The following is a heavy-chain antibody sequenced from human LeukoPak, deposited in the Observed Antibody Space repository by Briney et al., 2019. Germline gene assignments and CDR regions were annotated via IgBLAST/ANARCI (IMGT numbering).Heavy chain of an antibody. CDR3: ARQALTGSRAHDAFDI. CDR1: GYSFTSYW. J-gene: IGHJ3*02. CDR2: IYPGDSDT. Sequence: GESLKISCKGSGYSFTSYWIGWVRQMPGKGLEWMGIIYPGDSDTRYSPSFQGQVTISADKSISTAYLQWSSLKASDTAMYYCARQALTGSRAHDAFDIWGQGTMVTVSS. V-gene: IGHV5-51*01. D-gene: IGHD1/OR15-1a*01.